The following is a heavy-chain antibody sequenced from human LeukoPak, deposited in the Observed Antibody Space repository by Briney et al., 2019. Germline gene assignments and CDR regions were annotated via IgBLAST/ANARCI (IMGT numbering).Heavy chain of an antibody. Sequence: SETLSLTCAVPGYSIRSGHYWGWIRQSPGKGLEWIGSINHSGITEYNPSLKGRVTLSVDTSKNQFSLQLRSVTAADRALYYCARSGDYIKEGFDYWGQGTQVTVSS. CDR3: ARSGDYIKEGFDY. CDR1: GYSIRSGHY. J-gene: IGHJ4*02. CDR2: INHSGIT. D-gene: IGHD3-22*01. V-gene: IGHV4-38-2*01.